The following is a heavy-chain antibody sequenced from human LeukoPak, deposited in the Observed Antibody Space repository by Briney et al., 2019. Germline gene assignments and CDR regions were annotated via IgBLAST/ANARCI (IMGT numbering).Heavy chain of an antibody. J-gene: IGHJ4*02. V-gene: IGHV1-46*01. CDR2: INPSGGST. CDR3: ARDRLYYYGSSGYIGPFDY. CDR1: GSTFTSYY. Sequence: EASVKVSCKASGSTFTSYYMHWVRQAPGQGLEWMGIINPSGGSTSYAQKFQGRVTMTRDTSTSTVYMELSSLRSEDTAVYYCARDRLYYYGSSGYIGPFDYWGQGTLVTVSS. D-gene: IGHD3-22*01.